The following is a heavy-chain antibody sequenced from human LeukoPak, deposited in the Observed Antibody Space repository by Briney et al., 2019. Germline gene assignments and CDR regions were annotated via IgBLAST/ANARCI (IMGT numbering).Heavy chain of an antibody. D-gene: IGHD6-13*01. Sequence: PGRSLRLSCAASGFTFSSYGMHWVRQAPGKGLEWVAVIWYDGSNKYYADSVKGRFTISRDNSKNTLYLQMNSLRAEDTAVYYCARATRIAAAGPDYWGQGTLVTVSS. J-gene: IGHJ4*02. V-gene: IGHV3-30*19. CDR1: GFTFSSYG. CDR3: ARATRIAAAGPDY. CDR2: IWYDGSNK.